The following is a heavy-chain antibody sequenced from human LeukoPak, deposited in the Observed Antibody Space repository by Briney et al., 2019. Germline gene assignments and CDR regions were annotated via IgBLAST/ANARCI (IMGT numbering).Heavy chain of an antibody. V-gene: IGHV4-28*01. CDR3: ARRAPALFGAFDI. Sequence: SDTLSLTCAVSGYSISGSNWWGWIRQPPGKGLEWIGYIYYSGSTYYNPSLKSRVTMSVDTSKNQFSLKLSSVTAVDTAVYYCARRAPALFGAFDIWGRGTMVTVSS. J-gene: IGHJ3*02. D-gene: IGHD3-3*01. CDR2: IYYSGST. CDR1: GYSISGSNW.